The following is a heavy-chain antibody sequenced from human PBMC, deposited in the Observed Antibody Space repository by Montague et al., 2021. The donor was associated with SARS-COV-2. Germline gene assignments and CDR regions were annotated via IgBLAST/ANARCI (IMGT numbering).Heavy chain of an antibody. D-gene: IGHD6-19*01. CDR3: ARDSRTSGWGYWYHGLDV. J-gene: IGHJ6*02. Sequence: SETLSLTCAVYGGSFSGYYWSWIRQPPGKGLEWIGEINHSGSTNYNPSLKSRVTISVDTFRNHLSLKLTSVTAADTAVYYCARDSRTSGWGYWYHGLDVWGQGTTVIVSS. CDR2: INHSGST. V-gene: IGHV4-34*01. CDR1: GGSFSGYY.